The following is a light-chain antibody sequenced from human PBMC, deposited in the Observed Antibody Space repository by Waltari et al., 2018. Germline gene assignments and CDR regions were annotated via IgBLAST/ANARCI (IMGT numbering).Light chain of an antibody. CDR2: GAS. V-gene: IGKV3-20*01. CDR1: QSVRTTS. CDR3: QQYDSIVLT. Sequence: EIVLTQSPGTLSWSPGERATLSCRASQSVRTTSLNWYQQKPGQAPRLLIYGASSRATGIPDRFSGSGSGTDFTLTISRLEPEDFAVYYCQQYDSIVLTFGGGTRVEI. J-gene: IGKJ4*01.